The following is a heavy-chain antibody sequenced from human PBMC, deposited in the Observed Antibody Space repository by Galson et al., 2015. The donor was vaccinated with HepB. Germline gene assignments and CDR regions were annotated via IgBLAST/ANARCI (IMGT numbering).Heavy chain of an antibody. CDR1: AFILSNYE. Sequence: SLRLSCATSAFILSNYEMNWVRQAPGKGLEWVANIKQDGSEKYYVDSVKGRFTISRDNAKNSLYLQMNSLRAEDTAVYYCARPPEYSSSWTPSDYWGQGTLVTVSS. CDR3: ARPPEYSSSWTPSDY. V-gene: IGHV3-7*01. D-gene: IGHD6-13*01. CDR2: IKQDGSEK. J-gene: IGHJ4*02.